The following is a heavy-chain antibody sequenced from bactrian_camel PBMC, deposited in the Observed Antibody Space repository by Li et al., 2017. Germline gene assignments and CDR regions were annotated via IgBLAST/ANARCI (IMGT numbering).Heavy chain of an antibody. CDR2: ITGNGLRT. V-gene: IGHV3S40*01. Sequence: VQLVESGGGMAQPGGSLRLSCATSGFTFSSYNMRWVRQTPGNGFEWLASITGNGLRTYYADSMKGRFTISRNNALNTLYLQLNSLKSEDTALYYCATDYGLGSFGYWGQGTQVTVS. CDR1: GFTFSSYN. J-gene: IGHJ6*01. D-gene: IGHD5*01. CDR3: ATDYGLGSFGY.